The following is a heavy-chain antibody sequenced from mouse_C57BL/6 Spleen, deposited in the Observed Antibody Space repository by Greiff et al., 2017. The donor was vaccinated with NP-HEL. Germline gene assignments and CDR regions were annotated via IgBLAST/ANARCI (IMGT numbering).Heavy chain of an antibody. CDR1: GFTFSDYY. CDR3: ARDELGRFAY. D-gene: IGHD4-1*01. V-gene: IGHV5-16*01. J-gene: IGHJ3*01. Sequence: EVKLVESEGGLVQPGSSMKLSCTASGFTFSDYYMAWVRQVPEKGLEWVANINYDGSSTYYLDSLKSRFIISRDNAKNMLYLQMSSLKSEDTATYYCARDELGRFAYWGQGTLVTVSA. CDR2: INYDGSST.